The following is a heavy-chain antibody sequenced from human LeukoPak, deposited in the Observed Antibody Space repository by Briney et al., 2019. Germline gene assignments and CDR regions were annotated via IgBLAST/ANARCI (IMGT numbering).Heavy chain of an antibody. CDR3: AKQTVVRTAYYGY. J-gene: IGHJ4*02. CDR1: EFTFSNYA. CDR2: ISGSGDTT. Sequence: GGSLRLSCAASEFTFSNYAMSWVRQAPGKGLEWVSAISGSGDTTYYADSVKGRFTISSDNSKNTLYLQLNSLRAEDTAAYYCAKQTVVRTAYYGYWGQGTLVTVSS. D-gene: IGHD4/OR15-4a*01. V-gene: IGHV3-23*01.